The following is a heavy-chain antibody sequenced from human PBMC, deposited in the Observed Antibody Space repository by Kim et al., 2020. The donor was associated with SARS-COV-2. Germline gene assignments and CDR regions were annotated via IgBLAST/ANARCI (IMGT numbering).Heavy chain of an antibody. CDR1: GFTFGNYD. CDR2: ITNSGDRT. CDR3: ARKDHGDNWGNLDY. D-gene: IGHD3-16*01. J-gene: IGHJ4*02. V-gene: IGHV3-23*01. Sequence: GGSLRLSCAASGFTFGNYDMDWVRQAPGKGLEWVSAITNSGDRTAYADSVKGRFTVSRDNSRSTLYLQMNSLRAEDTALYYCARKDHGDNWGNLDYWGQGTLVTVSS.